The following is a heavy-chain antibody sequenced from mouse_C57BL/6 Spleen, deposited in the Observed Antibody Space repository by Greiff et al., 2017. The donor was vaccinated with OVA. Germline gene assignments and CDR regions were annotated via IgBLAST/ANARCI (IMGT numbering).Heavy chain of an antibody. CDR1: GFNIKDYY. D-gene: IGHD1-1*01. V-gene: IGHV14-1*01. J-gene: IGHJ2*01. CDR2: IDPEDGDT. CDR3: TTMRPYYGSSNDY. Sequence: VQLKESGAELVRPGASVKLSCTASGFNIKDYYMHWVKQRPEQGLEWIGRIDPEDGDTEYAPKFQGKATLTADTSSTTAYLQLSILTSEDTAVYYGTTMRPYYGSSNDYWGQGTTLTGAS.